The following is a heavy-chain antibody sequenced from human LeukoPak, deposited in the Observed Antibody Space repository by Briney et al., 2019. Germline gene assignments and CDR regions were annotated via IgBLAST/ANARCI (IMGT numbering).Heavy chain of an antibody. V-gene: IGHV1-46*01. Sequence: ASVKVSCKASGYTFTSYYMHWVRQAPGQGLEWMGIINPSGGSTSYAQKFQGRVTITTDESTSTAYMELSSLRSEDTAVYYCAREGNDYVWGSYPESYYFDYWGQGTLVTVSS. CDR2: INPSGGST. D-gene: IGHD3-16*02. CDR3: AREGNDYVWGSYPESYYFDY. CDR1: GYTFTSYY. J-gene: IGHJ4*02.